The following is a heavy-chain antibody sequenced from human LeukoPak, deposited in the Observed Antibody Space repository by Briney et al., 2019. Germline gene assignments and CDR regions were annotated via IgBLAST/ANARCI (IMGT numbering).Heavy chain of an antibody. V-gene: IGHV5-51*01. Sequence: ASVKVSCKVSGYTLTELSMHWVRQAPGKGLEWMGIIYPGDSDTRYSPSFQGQVTISADKSISTTYLQWSSLKASDTAMYYCATPYPREYCSSTTCYFNYWGQGTLATVSS. CDR1: GYTLTELS. D-gene: IGHD2-2*01. J-gene: IGHJ4*02. CDR3: ATPYPREYCSSTTCYFNY. CDR2: IYPGDSDT.